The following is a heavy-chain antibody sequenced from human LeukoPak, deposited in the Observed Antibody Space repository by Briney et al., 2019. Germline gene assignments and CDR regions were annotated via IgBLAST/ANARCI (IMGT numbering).Heavy chain of an antibody. CDR2: ISYDGSNK. J-gene: IGHJ4*02. Sequence: GRSLRLSCAASGFTFSSYAMHWVRQAPGKGLEWVAVISYDGSNKYYADSVKGRFTISRDNSKNTLYLQMNSLRAEDTAVYYCATEQMSGAHSFDYWGQGTLVTVSS. V-gene: IGHV3-30-3*01. CDR1: GFTFSSYA. D-gene: IGHD2-15*01. CDR3: ATEQMSGAHSFDY.